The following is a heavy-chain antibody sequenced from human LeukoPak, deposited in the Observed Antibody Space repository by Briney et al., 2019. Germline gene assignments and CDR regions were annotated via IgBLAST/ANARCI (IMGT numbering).Heavy chain of an antibody. Sequence: PGGSLRLSCSASGFTFSSYAMTWVRQAPGKGLEWVSAISASGGLPYYADPVKGRFTISRDNFKNTLYLQMNSLRTEDTAVYYCAREFGSGSYYYDYWGQGTLVTVSS. CDR2: ISASGGLP. J-gene: IGHJ4*02. D-gene: IGHD3-10*01. CDR1: GFTFSSYA. V-gene: IGHV3-23*01. CDR3: AREFGSGSYYYDY.